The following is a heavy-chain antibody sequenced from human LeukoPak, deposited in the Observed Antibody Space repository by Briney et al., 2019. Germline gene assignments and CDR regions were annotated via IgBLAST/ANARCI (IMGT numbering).Heavy chain of an antibody. Sequence: SETLPLTCTVSGGSISSGSYYWSWIRQPAGKGLEWIGRIYTSGSTNYNPSLKSRVTISVDTSKNQFSLKLSSVTAADTAVYYCARTILGVAEPKSDAFDIWGQGTMVTVSS. J-gene: IGHJ3*02. V-gene: IGHV4-61*02. D-gene: IGHD3-3*01. CDR3: ARTILGVAEPKSDAFDI. CDR1: GGSISSGSYY. CDR2: IYTSGST.